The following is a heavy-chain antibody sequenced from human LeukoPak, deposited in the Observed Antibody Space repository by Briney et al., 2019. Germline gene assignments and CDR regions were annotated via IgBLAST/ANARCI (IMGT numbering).Heavy chain of an antibody. CDR2: INSVTYNNTI. D-gene: IGHD4-17*01. J-gene: IGHJ4*02. CDR3: ARDRDYAFDY. V-gene: IGHV3-48*02. Sequence: GGSLRLSCAASGFTLSTYSMNWVRQAPGKGLEWISYINSVTYNNTIHYADTVKGRFTISRDNAKSSLYLQMNSLRDEDTAVYYCARDRDYAFDYWGQGTLVTVSS. CDR1: GFTLSTYS.